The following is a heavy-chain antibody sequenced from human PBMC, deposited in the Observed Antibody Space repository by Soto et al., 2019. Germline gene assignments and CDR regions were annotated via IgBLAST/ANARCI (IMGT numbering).Heavy chain of an antibody. V-gene: IGHV3-21*01. J-gene: IGHJ4*02. CDR1: GFTFSSYS. D-gene: IGHD3-16*02. CDR3: AKEVGELSTRSFDY. Sequence: EVQLVEPGGGLVKTGGSLRLSCEASGFTFSSYSMNWVRQAPGKVLEWVSSISSSSSYIYDADAVKGGFTISSDNSKNSLYLQMTSLRVEDTAVYYCAKEVGELSTRSFDYWGQGSLVTVSS. CDR2: ISSSSSYI.